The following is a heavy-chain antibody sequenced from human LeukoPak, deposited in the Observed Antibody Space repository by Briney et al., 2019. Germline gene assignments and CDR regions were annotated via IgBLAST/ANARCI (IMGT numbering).Heavy chain of an antibody. D-gene: IGHD3-10*01. CDR2: MIPIFGTA. CDR1: GGTFSSDA. V-gene: IGHV1-69*13. J-gene: IGHJ4*02. CDR3: ASLGDYYYGSGSHTSRFDY. Sequence: SVKVSCKASGGTFSSDAITWVRQAPGQGLEWMGGMIPIFGTANYAQKFQGRVTITADESTSTAYMELSSLRSEDTAVYYCASLGDYYYGSGSHTSRFDYWGQGTLVTVSS.